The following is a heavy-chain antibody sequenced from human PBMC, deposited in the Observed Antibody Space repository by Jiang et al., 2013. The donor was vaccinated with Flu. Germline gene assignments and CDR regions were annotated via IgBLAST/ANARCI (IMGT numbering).Heavy chain of an antibody. V-gene: IGHV1-69*02. CDR3: AEGSGFGEGAFDI. D-gene: IGHD3-10*01. J-gene: IGHJ3*02. Sequence: KFQGRVTITADKSTSTVYMEMSSLRSEDTAVYYCAEGSGFGEGAFDIWGQGTMVTVSS.